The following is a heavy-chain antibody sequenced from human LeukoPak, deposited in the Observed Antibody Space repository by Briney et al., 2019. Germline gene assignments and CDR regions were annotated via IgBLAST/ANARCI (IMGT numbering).Heavy chain of an antibody. J-gene: IGHJ4*02. V-gene: IGHV3-23*01. CDR2: ISGSGGST. Sequence: PGGSLRLSCAASGFTFSSYAMSWVRQAPGKGLDWVSAISGSGGSTYYADSVKGRFTISRDNSKNTLYLQMNSLRAEDTAVYYCAKAWDIVVVVAADYWGQGTLVTVSS. D-gene: IGHD2-15*01. CDR3: AKAWDIVVVVAADY. CDR1: GFTFSSYA.